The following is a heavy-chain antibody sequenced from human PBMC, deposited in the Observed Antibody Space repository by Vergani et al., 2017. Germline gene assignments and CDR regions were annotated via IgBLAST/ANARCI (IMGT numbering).Heavy chain of an antibody. J-gene: IGHJ4*02. D-gene: IGHD3-9*01. Sequence: QVQLVESGAGLFTPRASLSLSSPPSLFTFSHSYIPCFRPAPGPGLPSFSYFSLSGSTIYYADSVKGRFTISRDNAKNSLYLQMNSLRAEDTAVYYCARGHYDILTGYDYWGQGTLVTVSS. CDR1: LFTFSHSY. CDR2: FSLSGSTI. V-gene: IGHV3-11*01. CDR3: ARGHYDILTGYDY.